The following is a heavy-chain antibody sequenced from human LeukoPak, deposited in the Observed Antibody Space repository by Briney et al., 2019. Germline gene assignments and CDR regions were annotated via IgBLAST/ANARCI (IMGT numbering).Heavy chain of an antibody. J-gene: IGHJ4*02. V-gene: IGHV1-2*02. CDR2: ITPSGGT. CDR1: GYTFTSYA. Sequence: GASVKVSCKASGYTFTSYAIHWVRQAPGQGLEWMGWITPSGGTNYPQKFQRRVAITWYTSITTAYMDLSRLTSDDTAVYYCARDRYGDGFAHLDYWGQGALVTVSS. CDR3: ARDRYGDGFAHLDY. D-gene: IGHD5-24*01.